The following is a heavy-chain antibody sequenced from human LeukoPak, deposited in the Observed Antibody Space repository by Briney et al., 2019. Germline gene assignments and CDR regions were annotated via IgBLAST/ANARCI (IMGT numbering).Heavy chain of an antibody. CDR2: INHSGST. V-gene: IGHV4-34*01. Sequence: SETLSLTCAVYGGSFSGYYWSWIRQPPGKGLEWIGEINHSGSTNYNPSLKSRVTISVDTSKNQFSLKLISVTAADTAVYYCARGAVLLWFGELFSFDYWGQGTLVTVSS. CDR1: GGSFSGYY. D-gene: IGHD3-10*01. J-gene: IGHJ4*02. CDR3: ARGAVLLWFGELFSFDY.